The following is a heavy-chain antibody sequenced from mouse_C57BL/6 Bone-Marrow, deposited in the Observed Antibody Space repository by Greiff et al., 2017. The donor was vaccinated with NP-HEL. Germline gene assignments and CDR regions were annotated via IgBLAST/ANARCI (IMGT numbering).Heavy chain of an antibody. J-gene: IGHJ2*01. CDR3: TTNFDY. V-gene: IGHV14-4*01. CDR1: GFNINDDY. Sequence: VQLQQSGAELVRPGASVKLSCTASGFNINDDYMHWVKQRPEQGLEWIGWIDPENGDSEYASKFHGKATITADTSSNTAYLQLSSMTSEDAAVYYCTTNFDYWGQGTTLTVSS. CDR2: IDPENGDS.